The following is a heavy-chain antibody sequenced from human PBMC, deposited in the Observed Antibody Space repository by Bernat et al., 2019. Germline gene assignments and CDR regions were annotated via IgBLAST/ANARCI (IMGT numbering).Heavy chain of an antibody. Sequence: VQLVESGGGVVQPGRSLRLSCAASGFTFSSYAMHWVRQAPGKGLEWVAVISYDGSNKYYADSVKGRFTISRDNSKNTLYLQMNSLRAEDTAVYYCARDHDYGDYVFDYWGQGTLVTVSS. J-gene: IGHJ4*02. CDR1: GFTFSSYA. D-gene: IGHD4-17*01. V-gene: IGHV3-30-3*01. CDR3: ARDHDYGDYVFDY. CDR2: ISYDGSNK.